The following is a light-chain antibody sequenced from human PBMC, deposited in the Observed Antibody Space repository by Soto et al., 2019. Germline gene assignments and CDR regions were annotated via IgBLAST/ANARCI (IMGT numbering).Light chain of an antibody. CDR1: QSIRSY. J-gene: IGKJ4*01. CDR2: DAS. Sequence: DIQLTQSPSSLSASVGDKFTITCRASQSIRSYLNWVQQKPGKAPKLLIYDASNLETGVPSRFSGSGSGTDFTFTISSLQPEDIATYYCQQYDNLPLTFGGGTKVDIK. CDR3: QQYDNLPLT. V-gene: IGKV1-33*01.